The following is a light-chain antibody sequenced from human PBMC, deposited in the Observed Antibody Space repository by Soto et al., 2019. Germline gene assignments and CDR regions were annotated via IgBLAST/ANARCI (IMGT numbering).Light chain of an antibody. J-gene: IGKJ3*01. Sequence: DIVMTQSPDSLAVSLGERATLNCKSSQRVFYNANNKNYLAWYQKKPGQPPKLLIYWASTRESGVPDRFSGSGSGTDFTLTISSLQAEDVAVYYCQKYYSSPATFGPGTKVDIK. CDR1: QRVFYNANNKNY. CDR2: WAS. CDR3: QKYYSSPAT. V-gene: IGKV4-1*01.